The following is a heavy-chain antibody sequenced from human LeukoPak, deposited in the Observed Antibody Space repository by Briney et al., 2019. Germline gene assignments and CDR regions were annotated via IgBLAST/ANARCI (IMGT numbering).Heavy chain of an antibody. J-gene: IGHJ5*02. CDR1: GGTFISYA. Sequence: SVKVSCKASGGTFISYAISWVRQAPGQGLEWMGRIIPILGIANYAQKFQGRVTITADKSTSTAYMELSSLRSEDTAVYYCARVQTYYYGSGSSNWFDPWGQGTLVTVSS. CDR3: ARVQTYYYGSGSSNWFDP. D-gene: IGHD3-10*01. CDR2: IIPILGIA. V-gene: IGHV1-69*04.